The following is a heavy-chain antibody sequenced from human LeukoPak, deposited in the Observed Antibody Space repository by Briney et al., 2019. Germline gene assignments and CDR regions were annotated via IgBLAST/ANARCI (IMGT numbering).Heavy chain of an antibody. Sequence: PSETLSLTCTVSGYSISSGYLWGWIRPPPGKGLEWIGSIDGSGSSYYNPSLKSRVTISVDTSRNQFSLKMTSVTAADTAVYYCARENYYDSCGYVYWGQGTLVTASS. CDR3: ARENYYDSCGYVY. V-gene: IGHV4-38-2*02. J-gene: IGHJ4*02. CDR1: GYSISSGYL. D-gene: IGHD3-22*01. CDR2: IDGSGSS.